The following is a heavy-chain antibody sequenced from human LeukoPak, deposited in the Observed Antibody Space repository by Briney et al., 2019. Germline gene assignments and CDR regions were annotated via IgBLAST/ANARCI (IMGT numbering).Heavy chain of an antibody. J-gene: IGHJ6*02. V-gene: IGHV1-18*01. CDR1: GYTFTSYG. D-gene: IGHD4-23*01. CDR2: ISAYNDNT. CDR3: ASGDGGNSPYYYYGMDV. Sequence: ASVKVSCKASGYTFTSYGISWVRQAPGQGLEWMGWISAYNDNTNYAQKLQGRVTMTTNTSTSTAYMELRSLRSDDTAVYYCASGDGGNSPYYYYGMDVWGQGTTVTVSS.